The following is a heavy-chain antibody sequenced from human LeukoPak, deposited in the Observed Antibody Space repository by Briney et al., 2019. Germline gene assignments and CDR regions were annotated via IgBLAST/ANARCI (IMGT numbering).Heavy chain of an antibody. Sequence: ASETLSLTCTVSGGSISSYYWSWIRQPPGKGLEWIGYIYYSGSTNYNPSLKSRVTISVDTFKNQFSLKLSSVTAADTAVYYCARGSGIAVADGTPYFQHWGQGTLVTVSS. CDR2: IYYSGST. D-gene: IGHD6-19*01. CDR3: ARGSGIAVADGTPYFQH. J-gene: IGHJ1*01. V-gene: IGHV4-59*08. CDR1: GGSISSYY.